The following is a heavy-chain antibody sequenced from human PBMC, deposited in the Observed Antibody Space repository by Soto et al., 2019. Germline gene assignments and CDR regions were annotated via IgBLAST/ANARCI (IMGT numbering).Heavy chain of an antibody. J-gene: IGHJ5*02. CDR3: ARDGGCSGGNCYNWFDP. V-gene: IGHV3-53*01. Sequence: EVQLVESGGGLIQPGESLRLSCAASGLTVSSNYMAWVRQAPGKGLEWVAVIYSGGSAYYADSVKSRSFISRDTSKNTVYLEMHSLSAEDTAVYFCARDGGCSGGNCYNWFDPWGQGTLVTVSS. CDR2: IYSGGSA. CDR1: GLTVSSNY. D-gene: IGHD2-15*01.